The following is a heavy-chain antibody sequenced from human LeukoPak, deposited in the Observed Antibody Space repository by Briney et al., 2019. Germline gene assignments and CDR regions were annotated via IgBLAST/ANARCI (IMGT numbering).Heavy chain of an antibody. Sequence: ASVKVSCKASGYTFTSYGISWVRQAPGQGLEWMGWISASNGNTNYAQRLQGRVTMTTDTSTSTAYMELRSLRSDDTAVYYCAREDYDFWSNYYYYYMDVWGKGTTVTVSS. J-gene: IGHJ6*03. D-gene: IGHD3-3*01. CDR3: AREDYDFWSNYYYYYMDV. CDR2: ISASNGNT. V-gene: IGHV1-18*01. CDR1: GYTFTSYG.